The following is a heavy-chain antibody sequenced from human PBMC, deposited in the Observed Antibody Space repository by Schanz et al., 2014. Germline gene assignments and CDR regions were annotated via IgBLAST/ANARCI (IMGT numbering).Heavy chain of an antibody. Sequence: EVQLVESGGGLVQPGGSLRLSCAASGFTLSNSDMHWVRQGTGKGLEWVSTIGYLGDTYYPDSVKGRFTVSRDSGQNSLYLQMNSLRAGDTAVFYCARDVDDRRCYCSGDCLGDCMDVWGQGTTVTVSS. CDR1: GFTLSNSD. D-gene: IGHD3-10*01. CDR2: IGYLGDT. J-gene: IGHJ6*02. V-gene: IGHV3-13*01. CDR3: ARDVDDRRCYCSGDCLGDCMDV.